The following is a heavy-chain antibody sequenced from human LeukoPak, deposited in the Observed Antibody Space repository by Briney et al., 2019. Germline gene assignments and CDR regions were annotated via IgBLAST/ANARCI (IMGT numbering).Heavy chain of an antibody. Sequence: GGSLRLSCAASGFTFSSYAMSWVRQAPGKGLECISGFSGSGGSTYYADSVKGRFTISRDNSKNTLYLQMNSLRAEDTAVYYCASPYYYASGSFDVWGQGTLVTVSS. D-gene: IGHD3-10*01. V-gene: IGHV3-23*01. CDR1: GFTFSSYA. CDR3: ASPYYYASGSFDV. J-gene: IGHJ4*02. CDR2: FSGSGGST.